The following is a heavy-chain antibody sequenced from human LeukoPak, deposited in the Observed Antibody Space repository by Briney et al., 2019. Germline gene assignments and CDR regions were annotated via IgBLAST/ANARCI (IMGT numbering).Heavy chain of an antibody. CDR1: GFTFSNYG. CDR2: IKQDGSEK. J-gene: IGHJ4*02. Sequence: GGSLRLSCTASGFTFSNYGMHWVRQAPGKGLEWVANIKQDGSEKYYVDSVKGRFTISRDNAKNSLYLQMNSLRAEDTAVYYCARGGYDSSGYRIEDYWGQGTLVTVSS. D-gene: IGHD3-22*01. CDR3: ARGGYDSSGYRIEDY. V-gene: IGHV3-7*01.